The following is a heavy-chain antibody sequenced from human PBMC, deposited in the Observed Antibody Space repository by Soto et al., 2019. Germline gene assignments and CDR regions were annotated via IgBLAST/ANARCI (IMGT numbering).Heavy chain of an antibody. Sequence: GESLKISCKGSGYSFTTYWIAWVRQMPGKGLEWVGVIYPGDSDTRYSPSFEGHVTISVDKSVSTAFLQWDSLKASDNAMYYCARQSTSATKDYWGQGTLVTVSS. D-gene: IGHD1-1*01. CDR3: ARQSTSATKDY. CDR2: IYPGDSDT. V-gene: IGHV5-51*01. CDR1: GYSFTTYW. J-gene: IGHJ4*01.